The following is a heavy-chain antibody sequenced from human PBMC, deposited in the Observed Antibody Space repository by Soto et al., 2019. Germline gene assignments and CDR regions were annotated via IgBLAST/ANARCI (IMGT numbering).Heavy chain of an antibody. J-gene: IGHJ4*02. Sequence: GGSLRLSCAASGFTFSSYGMHWVRQAPGKGLEWVATISDSGGSKYYATSVKGRFTISRDNSRNTLDLQMNSLRVEDTAVYYCAKGGEGSCSQTSCLYFSDSWGQGTLVTVSS. CDR3: AKGGEGSCSQTSCLYFSDS. CDR2: ISDSGGSK. V-gene: IGHV3-30*18. CDR1: GFTFSSYG. D-gene: IGHD2-15*01.